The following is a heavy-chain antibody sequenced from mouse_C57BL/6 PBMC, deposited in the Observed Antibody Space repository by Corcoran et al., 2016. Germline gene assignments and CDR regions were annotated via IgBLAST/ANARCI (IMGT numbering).Heavy chain of an antibody. Sequence: QVQLQQSGAELARPGASVKLSCKASGYTFTSYGISWVKQRTGQGLEWIGEIYPRSGNTYYNEKFKGKATLTADKSSSTAYMELRSLTSEDSAVYFCARRDGSSYDYAMDYWGQGTSVTVSS. CDR1: GYTFTSYG. V-gene: IGHV1-81*01. J-gene: IGHJ4*01. D-gene: IGHD1-1*01. CDR3: ARRDGSSYDYAMDY. CDR2: IYPRSGNT.